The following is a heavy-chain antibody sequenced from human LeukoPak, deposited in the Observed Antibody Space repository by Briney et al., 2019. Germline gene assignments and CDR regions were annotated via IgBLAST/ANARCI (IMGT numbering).Heavy chain of an antibody. CDR2: IRYDGSNK. V-gene: IGHV3-30*02. D-gene: IGHD3-22*01. J-gene: IGHJ4*02. CDR3: AKGSKYYYDSSGYGPLDY. CDR1: GFTFSSYS. Sequence: GGSLRLSCAASGFTFSSYSMNWVRQAPGKGLEWVAFIRYDGSNKYYADSVKGRFTISRDNSKNTLYLQMNSLRAEDTAVYYCAKGSKYYYDSSGYGPLDYWGQGTLVTVSS.